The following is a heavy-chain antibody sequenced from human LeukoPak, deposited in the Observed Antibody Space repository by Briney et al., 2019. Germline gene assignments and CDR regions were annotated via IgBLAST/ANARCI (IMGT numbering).Heavy chain of an antibody. Sequence: ASVKVSCKASGYTFTSYGISWVRQAPGQGLEWMGWISAYNGNTNYAQKLQGRVTMTTDTSTSTAYMELRSLRSGDTAVYYCARELYSSGWSVYYYYHYMDVWGKGTTVTVSS. CDR2: ISAYNGNT. CDR3: ARELYSSGWSVYYYYHYMDV. CDR1: GYTFTSYG. D-gene: IGHD6-19*01. V-gene: IGHV1-18*01. J-gene: IGHJ6*03.